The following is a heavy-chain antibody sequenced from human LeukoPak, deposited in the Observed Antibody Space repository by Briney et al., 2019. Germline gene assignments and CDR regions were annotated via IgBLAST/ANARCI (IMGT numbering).Heavy chain of an antibody. D-gene: IGHD6-19*01. CDR1: GFTFSSYA. V-gene: IGHV3-23*01. CDR2: ISGSGDNT. CDR3: ARGRSSGWYNWFDP. Sequence: PGGSLRLSCAASGFTFSSYAMSWVRQAPGKGLEWVSAISGSGDNTYYADSVKGRFTISRDNSKNTLYLQMNSLRAEDTAVYYCARGRSSGWYNWFDPWGQGTLVTASS. J-gene: IGHJ5*02.